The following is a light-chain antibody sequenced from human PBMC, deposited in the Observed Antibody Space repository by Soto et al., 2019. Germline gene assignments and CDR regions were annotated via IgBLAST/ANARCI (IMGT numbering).Light chain of an antibody. Sequence: DIQMTESPSSLSASVGDRVTITCRASQSISSYLNWYQQKPGKAPKLLIYAASSLQSGVPSRFSGSGSGTEFTLTISSLTPDDFATYYCQQYNSYWTFGQGTKVDIK. CDR3: QQYNSYWT. V-gene: IGKV1-39*01. J-gene: IGKJ1*01. CDR1: QSISSY. CDR2: AAS.